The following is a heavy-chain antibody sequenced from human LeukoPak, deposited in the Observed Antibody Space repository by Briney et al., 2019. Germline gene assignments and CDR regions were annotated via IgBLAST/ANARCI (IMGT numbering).Heavy chain of an antibody. CDR1: GFTFSTYW. Sequence: HPGGSLRLSCAASGFTFSTYWMHWVRQAPGKGLVWVSRIKSDGSTNYADSVKGRFTISRDNANNTLSLQMNSLRPEDTGVYYCARAPSEIGGYYPEYFRHWAQGTLVTVSS. D-gene: IGHD3-22*01. CDR2: IKSDGST. J-gene: IGHJ1*01. V-gene: IGHV3-74*01. CDR3: ARAPSEIGGYYPEYFRH.